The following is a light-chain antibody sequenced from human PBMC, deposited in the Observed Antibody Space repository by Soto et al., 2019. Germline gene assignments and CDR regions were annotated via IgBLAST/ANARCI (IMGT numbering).Light chain of an antibody. CDR1: SSNIGAGYD. V-gene: IGLV1-40*01. Sequence: QSVLTQPPSVSGAPGQRVSISCTGTSSNIGAGYDVHWYQQLPGKAPTLLIYSNNDRPSGVPDRFSGSKSGTSASLAITGLQADDEADYYCHSYDSSLSAVVFGGGTQLTVL. J-gene: IGLJ3*02. CDR3: HSYDSSLSAVV. CDR2: SNN.